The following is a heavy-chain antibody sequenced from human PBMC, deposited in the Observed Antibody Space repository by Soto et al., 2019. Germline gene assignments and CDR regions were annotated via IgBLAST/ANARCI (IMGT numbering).Heavy chain of an antibody. CDR1: GFTFSSYA. CDR3: AKDRSSYNSSSGTFDY. D-gene: IGHD6-6*01. CDR2: ISGSGGST. Sequence: GGSLRLSCAASGFTFSSYAMSWVRQAPGKGLEWVSAISGSGGSTYYADSVKGRFTISRDNSKNTLYLQMNSLRAEDTAVYYCAKDRSSYNSSSGTFDYWGQGTLVTVSS. V-gene: IGHV3-23*01. J-gene: IGHJ4*02.